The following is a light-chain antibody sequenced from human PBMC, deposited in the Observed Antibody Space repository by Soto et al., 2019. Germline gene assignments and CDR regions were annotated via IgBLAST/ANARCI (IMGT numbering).Light chain of an antibody. CDR2: EVN. CDR3: ASKAGSSRHVV. CDR1: SSDVGAYNY. Sequence: QSALTQPASVSGSPGQSITISCTGTSSDVGAYNYVSWYQQHPGKAPKLMIFEVNNRPSGVSNRFSGSKSGNTASLAISGLQAEDEADYYCASKAGSSRHVVFGGGTKLTVL. V-gene: IGLV2-14*01. J-gene: IGLJ2*01.